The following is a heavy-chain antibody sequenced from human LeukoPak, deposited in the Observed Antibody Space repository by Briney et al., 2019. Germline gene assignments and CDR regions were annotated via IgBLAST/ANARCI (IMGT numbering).Heavy chain of an antibody. V-gene: IGHV4-34*01. CDR1: GGSFSGYY. D-gene: IGHD3-10*01. CDR3: ARVGEGRGIYYYGSGSYFDWFDP. J-gene: IGHJ5*02. Sequence: PSETLSLTCAVYGGSFSGYYWGWIRQPPGKGLEWIGEINHSGSTNYNPSLKSRVTISVDTSKNQFSLKLSSVTAADTAVYYCARVGEGRGIYYYGSGSYFDWFDPWGQGTLVTVSS. CDR2: INHSGST.